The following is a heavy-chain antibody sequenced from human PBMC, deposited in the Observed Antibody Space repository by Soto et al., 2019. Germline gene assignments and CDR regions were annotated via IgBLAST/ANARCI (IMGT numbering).Heavy chain of an antibody. CDR2: ISSTTNYI. CDR3: ARESEDLTSNFDY. CDR1: WFTFTRYS. J-gene: IGHJ4*02. Sequence: VGSLRLSCAASWFTFTRYSMNWVRQAPGKGLEWVSSISSTTNYIYYGDSMKGRFTISRDNGKNSLYLEIHSLRAEDTAVYYCARESEDLTSNFDYWGQGTLVTVSS. V-gene: IGHV3-21*06.